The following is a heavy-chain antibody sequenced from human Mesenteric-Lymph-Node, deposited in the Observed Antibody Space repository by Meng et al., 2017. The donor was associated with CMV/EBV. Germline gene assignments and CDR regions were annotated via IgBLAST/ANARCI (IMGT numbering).Heavy chain of an antibody. D-gene: IGHD4-17*01. J-gene: IGHJ4*02. V-gene: IGHV5-51*01. CDR2: IYPADSDT. CDR3: ARQGYGDYADF. Sequence: SCKGSGYGFTNYWIGWVRQMPGKGLEWMGIIYPADSDTRYSPSFQGQVTISVDRSINTAYLQWSSLKASDTAMYYCARQGYGDYADFWGQGTLVTVSS. CDR1: GYGFTNYW.